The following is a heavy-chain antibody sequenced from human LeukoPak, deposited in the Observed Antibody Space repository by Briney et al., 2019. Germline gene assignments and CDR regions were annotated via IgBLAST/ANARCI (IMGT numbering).Heavy chain of an antibody. J-gene: IGHJ3*02. Sequence: SETLSLTCTVSGGSISSYYWSWIRQPPGKGLEWIGYIYYSGSTNYNPSLKSRVTISVDTSKNQLSLKLSSVTAADTAVYYCARDSIFYDSSGDYAFDIWGQGTMVTVSS. CDR3: ARDSIFYDSSGDYAFDI. CDR2: IYYSGST. CDR1: GGSISSYY. V-gene: IGHV4-59*01. D-gene: IGHD3-22*01.